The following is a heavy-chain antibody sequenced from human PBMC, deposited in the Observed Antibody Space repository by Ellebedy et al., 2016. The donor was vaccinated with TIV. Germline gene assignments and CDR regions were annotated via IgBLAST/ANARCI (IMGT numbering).Heavy chain of an antibody. CDR2: IIPLFGTA. J-gene: IGHJ4*02. Sequence: SVKVSXXASGYNLSNYGISWVRQAPGQGPECMGGIIPLFGTANYAQKKFQDRVTITADESTSTVYMEMRSLRSEDTAVYYCARHLQQYDKSGYLGYWGQGTLVTVSS. CDR1: GYNLSNYG. V-gene: IGHV1-69*13. D-gene: IGHD3-22*01. CDR3: ARHLQQYDKSGYLGY.